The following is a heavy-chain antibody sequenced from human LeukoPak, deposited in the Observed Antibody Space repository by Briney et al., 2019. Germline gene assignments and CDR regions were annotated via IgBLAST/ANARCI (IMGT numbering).Heavy chain of an antibody. V-gene: IGHV3-11*01. J-gene: IGHJ3*02. CDR3: ASERVATISDAFDI. CDR2: ISSSGSTI. D-gene: IGHD5-12*01. Sequence: GGSLRLSCAASGFTFSDYYMSWIRQAPGKGLEWVSYISSSGSTIYYADSVKGRFTISRDNAKNSLYLQMNSLRAEDTAVYYCASERVATISDAFDIWGQGTMVTVSS. CDR1: GFTFSDYY.